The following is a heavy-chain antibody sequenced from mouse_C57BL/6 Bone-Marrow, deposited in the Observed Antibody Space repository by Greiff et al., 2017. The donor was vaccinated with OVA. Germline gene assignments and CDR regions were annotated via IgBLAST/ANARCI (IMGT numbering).Heavy chain of an antibody. CDR1: GFNIKDDY. J-gene: IGHJ3*01. V-gene: IGHV14-4*01. D-gene: IGHD3-2*02. Sequence: VQLQQPGAELVRPGASVKLSCTASGFNIKDDYMHWVKQRPEQGLEWIGWIDPENGDTEYASKFQGKATITADTSSNTAYLQLSSLTSEDTAVYYCTTQTAQATWFAYWGQGTLVTVSA. CDR3: TTQTAQATWFAY. CDR2: IDPENGDT.